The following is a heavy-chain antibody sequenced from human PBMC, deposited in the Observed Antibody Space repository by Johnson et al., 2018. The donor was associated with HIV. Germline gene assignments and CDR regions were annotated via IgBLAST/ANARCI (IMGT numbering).Heavy chain of an antibody. D-gene: IGHD4-11*01. CDR1: GLSFNTAW. CDR2: IKSKTDGETT. CDR3: ARDLPLIHTVTSHRGAFDI. Sequence: VQLVESGGGLVWPGGSLRLSCATSGLSFNTAWMSWVRQAPGKGLEWVGRIKSKTDGETTDYAAPVKGRFTISRDDSKNTLYLQMNSLRAEDTAVYYCARDLPLIHTVTSHRGAFDIWGQGTMVTVSS. J-gene: IGHJ3*02. V-gene: IGHV3-15*01.